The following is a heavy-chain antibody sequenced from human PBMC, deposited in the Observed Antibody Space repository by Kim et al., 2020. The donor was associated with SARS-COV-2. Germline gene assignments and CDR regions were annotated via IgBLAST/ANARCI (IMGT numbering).Heavy chain of an antibody. V-gene: IGHV3-23*01. J-gene: IGHJ4*02. CDR3: AKDLQLWFSI. D-gene: IGHD5-18*01. Sequence: STYYADSVKGRFTISRDNSKNTLYLQMNSLRAEDTAVYYCAKDLQLWFSIRGQGTLVTVSS. CDR2: ST.